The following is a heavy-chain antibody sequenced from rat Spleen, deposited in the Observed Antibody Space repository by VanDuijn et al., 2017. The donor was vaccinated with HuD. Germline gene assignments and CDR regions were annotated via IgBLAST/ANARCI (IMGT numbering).Heavy chain of an antibody. CDR2: ITNTGGST. Sequence: EVQLVESGGGLVQPGRSLKLSCAASGFTFNNYVMAWIRQAPGKGLEWVASITNTGGSTYYPDSVKGRFTISRDNAKSTLYLQMDNLRSEDTATYYCARAGYLRDWYFDFWGPGTMVTVSS. D-gene: IGHD2-2*01. V-gene: IGHV5-31*01. CDR3: ARAGYLRDWYFDF. J-gene: IGHJ1*01. CDR1: GFTFNNYV.